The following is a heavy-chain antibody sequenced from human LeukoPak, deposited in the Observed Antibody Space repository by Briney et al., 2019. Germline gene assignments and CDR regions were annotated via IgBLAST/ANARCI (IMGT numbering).Heavy chain of an antibody. CDR2: IYNSGST. V-gene: IGHV4-59*01. Sequence: SETLSLTCTVSGGSINSYYWNWIRQPPRKGLEWIGYIYNSGSTNYNPSLKSRVTISVDTSKKQFSVKVNSVTAADTAVHYCARATHPPPPMVRGFIMDYWGQGTLVTVSS. J-gene: IGHJ4*02. D-gene: IGHD3-10*01. CDR1: GGSINSYY. CDR3: ARATHPPPPMVRGFIMDY.